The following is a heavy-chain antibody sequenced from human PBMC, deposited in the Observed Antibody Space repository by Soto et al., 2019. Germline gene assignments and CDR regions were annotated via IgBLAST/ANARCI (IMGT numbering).Heavy chain of an antibody. J-gene: IGHJ4*02. Sequence: ASVKVSCKTSEYTFTSYAMHWVRQAPGQRLEWMGWINGGNGNTKYSQKFQGRVTITRDTSASTAYMELSSLRSDDTSVYYCARELQGLYYFDYWGQGTLVTVSS. D-gene: IGHD4-4*01. CDR2: INGGNGNT. CDR3: ARELQGLYYFDY. CDR1: EYTFTSYA. V-gene: IGHV1-3*01.